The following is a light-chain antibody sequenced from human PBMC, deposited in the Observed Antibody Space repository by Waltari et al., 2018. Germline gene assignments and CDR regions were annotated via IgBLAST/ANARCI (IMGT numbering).Light chain of an antibody. CDR2: EVT. Sequence: QSALTQPASVSGPPCLSITISCTVTSSDVGSYNLVSWYQQHPGQAPKRMIYEVTKRTSGVSNRFSGYKSGNTASLTISGLQAEDEAEYYCCSYAGISTPVVSGGGCKLNVL. CDR1: SSDVGSYNL. J-gene: IGLJ2*01. CDR3: CSYAGISTPVV. V-gene: IGLV2-23*02.